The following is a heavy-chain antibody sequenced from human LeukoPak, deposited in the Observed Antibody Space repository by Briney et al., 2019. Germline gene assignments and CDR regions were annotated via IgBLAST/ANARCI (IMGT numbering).Heavy chain of an antibody. V-gene: IGHV1-46*02. CDR1: GYTFNSFQ. D-gene: IGHD2-2*01. J-gene: IGHJ4*02. CDR2: INPSGGGA. Sequence: ASVKVSCKASGYTFNSFQMHWVRRAPGQGLEWMGIINPSGGGAFYAQKFQGRVTMTRDTSTSTAYMELSSLRSEDTAVYYCARPRTSSCYFFDYWGRETVVSVSS. CDR3: ARPRTSSCYFFDY.